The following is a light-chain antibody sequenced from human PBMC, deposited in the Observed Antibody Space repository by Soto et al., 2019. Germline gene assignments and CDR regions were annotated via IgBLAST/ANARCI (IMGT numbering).Light chain of an antibody. CDR2: GAS. CDR1: QSLSSSY. J-gene: IGKJ2*01. Sequence: EIVLTQSPGALSLSPGEGATLSCRASQSLSSSYVAWYQQKLGQPPRLLIYGASNRATGIPGRFSGSWSGTEFTLTISRLEPEDFAVYYCQQYGISPSYTFAQGTKVDIK. V-gene: IGKV3-20*01. CDR3: QQYGISPSYT.